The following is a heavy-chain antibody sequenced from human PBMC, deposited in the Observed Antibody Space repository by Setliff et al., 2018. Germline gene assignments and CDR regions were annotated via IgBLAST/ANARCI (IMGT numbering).Heavy chain of an antibody. CDR3: ARRTFGSGRFDP. J-gene: IGHJ5*02. V-gene: IGHV4-59*08. Sequence: SETLSLTCTVSGGGSINNYYCSWVRQPPGKGLEWIGFVHFGGDTNYNPSLKSRVTISIDTSKDQFSLTLNPVTATDTALYYCARRTFGSGRFDPWGKGTLVTVSS. D-gene: IGHD3-16*01. CDR2: VHFGGDT. CDR1: GGGSINNYY.